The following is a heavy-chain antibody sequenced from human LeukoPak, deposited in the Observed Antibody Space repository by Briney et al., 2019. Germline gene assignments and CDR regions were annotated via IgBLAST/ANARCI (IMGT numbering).Heavy chain of an antibody. V-gene: IGHV4-39*07. CDR1: GGSISGSSYY. J-gene: IGHJ4*02. CDR2: IYYTGNT. Sequence: SETLSLTCTVSGGSISGSSYYWGWIRQPPGKGLEWIGSIYYTGNTFYNPSLQSRVTISVDTSKKQFSLKLSSLTAADTAVSYCASEGPWRGYPYYFDYWGQGTLVTVSS. D-gene: IGHD3-3*01. CDR3: ASEGPWRGYPYYFDY.